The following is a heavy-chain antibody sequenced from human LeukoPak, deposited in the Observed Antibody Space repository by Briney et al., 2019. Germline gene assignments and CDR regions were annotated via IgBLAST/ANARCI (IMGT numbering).Heavy chain of an antibody. V-gene: IGHV4-59*01. Sequence: SETLSLTCTVSGGSISSYYWSWIRQPPGKGLEWIGYIYYSGSTNYNPSLKSRVTISVDTSKNQFSLKLSSVTAADTAVYYCARGEVTTLDYWGQGTLVTASS. CDR3: ARGEVTTLDY. J-gene: IGHJ4*02. CDR1: GGSISSYY. CDR2: IYYSGST. D-gene: IGHD4-17*01.